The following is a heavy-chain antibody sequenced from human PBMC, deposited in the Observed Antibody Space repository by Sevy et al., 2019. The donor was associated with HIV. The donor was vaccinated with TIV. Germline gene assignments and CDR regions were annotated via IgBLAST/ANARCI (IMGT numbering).Heavy chain of an antibody. V-gene: IGHV3-30*02. D-gene: IGHD2-2*01. CDR2: IRYDGSNK. Sequence: GGSLRLSCAASGFTFSSYGMRWVRQAPGKGLEWVAFIRYDGSNKYYADSVKGRFTISRDNSKNTLYLQMNSLRAEDTAVYYCAKDRADIVVVPAANDYYYYGMDVWGQGTTVTVSS. CDR1: GFTFSSYG. CDR3: AKDRADIVVVPAANDYYYYGMDV. J-gene: IGHJ6*02.